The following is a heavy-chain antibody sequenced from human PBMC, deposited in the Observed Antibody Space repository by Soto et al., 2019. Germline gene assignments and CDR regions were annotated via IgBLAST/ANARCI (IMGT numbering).Heavy chain of an antibody. CDR2: IYYSGST. V-gene: IGHV4-39*01. D-gene: IGHD3-3*01. CDR3: ARLYYDFWCGKHPSPRFDY. J-gene: IGHJ4*02. Sequence: SETLSLTCTVSGGSISSSSYYWGWIRQPPGKGLEWIGSIYYSGSTYYNPSLKSRVTISVDTSKNQFSLKLSSVTAADTAVYYCARLYYDFWCGKHPSPRFDYWGQGTLVTVSS. CDR1: GGSISSSSYY.